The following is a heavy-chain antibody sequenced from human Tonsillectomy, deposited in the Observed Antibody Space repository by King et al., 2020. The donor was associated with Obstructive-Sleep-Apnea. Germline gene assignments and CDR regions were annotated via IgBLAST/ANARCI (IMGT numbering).Heavy chain of an antibody. CDR1: GGSFSVYS. J-gene: IGHJ4*02. D-gene: IGHD4-17*01. CDR2: INHSGSA. CDR3: ASGGVYYGDYDY. V-gene: IGHV4-34*01. Sequence: VQLQQWGAGLLKPSETLSLTCAVYGGSFSVYSLSWIRQPPGKGLEWIGEINHSGSATYNPSLKNRVTISVDTSKNQFSLQLGSVTAADTAVYYCASGGVYYGDYDYWGQGTLVTVSS.